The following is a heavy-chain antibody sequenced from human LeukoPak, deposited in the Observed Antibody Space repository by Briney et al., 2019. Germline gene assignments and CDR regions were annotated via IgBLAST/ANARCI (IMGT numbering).Heavy chain of an antibody. Sequence: GGSLRLSCAASGFTFSRHWMSWVRQAPGKGLEWVANVKQDGSEEFYVDSVKGRFTISRDNAKNSLYLQMNSLRAEDTAVYYCARDPVHSSGWFAVSYYYMDVWGKGTTVTVSS. D-gene: IGHD6-19*01. CDR3: ARDPVHSSGWFAVSYYYMDV. CDR2: VKQDGSEE. CDR1: GFTFSRHW. J-gene: IGHJ6*03. V-gene: IGHV3-7*01.